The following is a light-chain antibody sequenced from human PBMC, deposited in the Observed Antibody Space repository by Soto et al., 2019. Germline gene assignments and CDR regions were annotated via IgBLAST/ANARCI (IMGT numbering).Light chain of an antibody. CDR1: QSVSSSH. J-gene: IGKJ1*01. V-gene: IGKV3-20*01. CDR3: QQYVGLPPK. Sequence: EIVLTQSPDTLSLSPGETATLSCGASQSVSSSHIAWYQQKPGQSPRLLIDGASSRASGIPDRFSGSGSGTDFTLTISRLEPEDFAVYYCQQYVGLPPKFGQGTKVDIK. CDR2: GAS.